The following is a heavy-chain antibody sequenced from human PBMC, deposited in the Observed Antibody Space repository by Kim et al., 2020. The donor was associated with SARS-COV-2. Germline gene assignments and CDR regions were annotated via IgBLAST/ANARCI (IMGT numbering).Heavy chain of an antibody. V-gene: IGHV3-23*01. D-gene: IGHD3-3*01. CDR3: AKALYPRVVQNYYYGMDV. Sequence: GGSLRLSCAASGFTFSSYAMSWVRQAPGKGLEWVSAISGSGGSTYYADSVKGRFTISRDNSKNTLYLQMNSLRAEDTAVYYCAKALYPRVVQNYYYGMDVWGQGTTVTVSS. J-gene: IGHJ6*02. CDR2: ISGSGGST. CDR1: GFTFSSYA.